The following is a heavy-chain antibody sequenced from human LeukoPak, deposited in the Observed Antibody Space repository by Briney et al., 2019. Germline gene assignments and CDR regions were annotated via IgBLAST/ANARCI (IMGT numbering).Heavy chain of an antibody. J-gene: IGHJ5*02. V-gene: IGHV1-2*02. D-gene: IGHD2-21*02. Sequence: GASVKVSCKASGYTFTGYYMHWVRQAPGQGLEWMGWINPNSGGTNYAQKFQGRVTMTRDTSISTAYMELSRLRSDDTAVYYCARDGLGDGNWFDPWGQGTLVTVSS. CDR1: GYTFTGYY. CDR3: ARDGLGDGNWFDP. CDR2: INPNSGGT.